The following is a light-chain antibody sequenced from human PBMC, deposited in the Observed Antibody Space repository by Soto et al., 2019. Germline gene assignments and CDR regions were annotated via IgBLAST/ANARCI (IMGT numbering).Light chain of an antibody. CDR1: QSVSNN. CDR3: HQYNNWPLS. J-gene: IGKJ4*01. V-gene: IGKV3-15*01. CDR2: DAS. Sequence: EIVMTQSPDTLSVSPGERATLSCRASQSVSNNLAWYQQKPGQAPRLLISDASTRATGIPARFSGSGSGTEFTLTISSLQSEDFAVYYCHQYNNWPLSFGGGTKVDIK.